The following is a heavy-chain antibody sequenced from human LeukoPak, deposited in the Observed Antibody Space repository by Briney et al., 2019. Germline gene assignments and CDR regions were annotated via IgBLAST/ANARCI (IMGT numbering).Heavy chain of an antibody. CDR1: GGAFSGYY. D-gene: IGHD4-17*01. Sequence: SETLSLTCAVYGGAFSGYYWSWIRQPPGKGLEWIGEINHSGSTNYNPSLKSRVTISVDTSKNQFSLKLSSVTDADTAVYYCARISELMTTVTYFDYWGQGTLVTVSS. CDR2: INHSGST. V-gene: IGHV4-34*01. J-gene: IGHJ4*02. CDR3: ARISELMTTVTYFDY.